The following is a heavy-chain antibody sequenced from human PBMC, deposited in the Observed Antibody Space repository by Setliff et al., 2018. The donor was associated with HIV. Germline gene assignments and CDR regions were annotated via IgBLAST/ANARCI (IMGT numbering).Heavy chain of an antibody. CDR2: INCENGDT. D-gene: IGHD3-10*01. CDR1: GYTFISYY. CDR3: ARESQTGTGSYLA. J-gene: IGHJ4*02. Sequence: ASVKVSCKTSGYTFISYYVNWVRQAPGQGLEWMGIINCENGDTTYAQNFKDRVTVTRDTSTSTVYMDLSSLRPEDTAVYYCARESQTGTGSYLAWGQGTLVTVSS. V-gene: IGHV1-46*01.